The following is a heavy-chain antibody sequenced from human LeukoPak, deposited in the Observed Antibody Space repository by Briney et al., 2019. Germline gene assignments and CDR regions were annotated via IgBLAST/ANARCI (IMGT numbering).Heavy chain of an antibody. CDR2: IYYSGST. J-gene: IGHJ4*02. CDR3: ARHMDRGYSTYFDY. D-gene: IGHD3-10*01. V-gene: IGHV4-39*01. Sequence: PSETLSLTCTVSGGSISSSSYYWGWIRQPPGKGLEWIGSIYYSGSTYYNPSLKSRVTISVDTSKNQFSLKLSSVTAADTAVYYCARHMDRGYSTYFDYWGQGTLVTVSS. CDR1: GGSISSSSYY.